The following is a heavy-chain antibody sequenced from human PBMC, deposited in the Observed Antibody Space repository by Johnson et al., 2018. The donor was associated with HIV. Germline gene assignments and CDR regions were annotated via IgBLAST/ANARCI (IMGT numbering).Heavy chain of an antibody. J-gene: IGHJ3*01. V-gene: IGHV3-66*02. CDR2: IYSGGST. CDR3: ARRYYDTSGYRD. Sequence: VQLVESGGGVVWPGGSLRLSCAASGVTVSSNYMTWVRQAPGKGLEWVSVIYSGGSTYYADSVKGRFTISRDNSKNTLYLQMNSLRAEDTAVYYCARRYYDTSGYRDWGQGTMVTVSS. D-gene: IGHD3-22*01. CDR1: GVTVSSNY.